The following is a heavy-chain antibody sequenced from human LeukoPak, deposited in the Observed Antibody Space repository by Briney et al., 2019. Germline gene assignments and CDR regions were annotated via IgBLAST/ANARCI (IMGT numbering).Heavy chain of an antibody. CDR2: IYPGDSDT. CDR3: ARHRAPDGYHPFDY. V-gene: IGHV5-51*01. Sequence: PGESLKISCKGSEYSFTSYWIGWVRQMPGKGLEWMGIIYPGDSDTRYSPSFHGQVTISADKSISTAYLQWSSLKASDTAMYYCARHRAPDGYHPFDYWGQGTLVTVSS. J-gene: IGHJ4*02. CDR1: EYSFTSYW. D-gene: IGHD5-24*01.